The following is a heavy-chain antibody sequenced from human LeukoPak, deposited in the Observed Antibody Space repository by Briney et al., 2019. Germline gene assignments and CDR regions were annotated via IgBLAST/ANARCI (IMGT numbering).Heavy chain of an antibody. Sequence: PGGSLRLSCTASGFTFSGYSMSWVRQAPGKGLEWISYISSSGITTYYADSVKGRFTVSRDNAKNSLYLQMNSLRAEDTAVYYCARDRPIIAVAEAFDIWGQGTMVTVSS. J-gene: IGHJ3*02. CDR3: ARDRPIIAVAEAFDI. V-gene: IGHV3-48*04. D-gene: IGHD6-19*01. CDR1: GFTFSGYS. CDR2: ISSSGITT.